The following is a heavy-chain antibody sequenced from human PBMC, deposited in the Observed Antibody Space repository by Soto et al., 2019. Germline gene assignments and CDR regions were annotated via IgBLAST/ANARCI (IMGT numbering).Heavy chain of an antibody. CDR2: ISSSSSYI. Sequence: GGSLRLSCAASGFTFSSYSMNWVRQAPGKGLEWVSSISSSSSYIYYADSVKGRFTISRDNAKNSLYLQMNSLRAEDTAVYYCAREEWFGGDYYYYYMDVWGKGTTVTVSS. D-gene: IGHD3-10*01. CDR3: AREEWFGGDYYYYYMDV. V-gene: IGHV3-21*01. CDR1: GFTFSSYS. J-gene: IGHJ6*03.